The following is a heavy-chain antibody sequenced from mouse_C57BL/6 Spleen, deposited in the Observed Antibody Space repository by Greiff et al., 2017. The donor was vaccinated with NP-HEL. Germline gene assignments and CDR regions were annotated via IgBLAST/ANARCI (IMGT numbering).Heavy chain of an antibody. CDR3: ARRVTTVVARWYFDV. CDR1: GYTFTSYW. D-gene: IGHD1-1*01. Sequence: QVQLQQPGAELVKPGASVKLSCKASGYTFTSYWMQWVKQRPGQGLEWIGEIDPSDSYTNYNQKFKGKATLTVDTSSSTAYMQLSSLTSDDSAVYYCARRVTTVVARWYFDVWGTGTTVTVSS. J-gene: IGHJ1*03. CDR2: IDPSDSYT. V-gene: IGHV1-50*01.